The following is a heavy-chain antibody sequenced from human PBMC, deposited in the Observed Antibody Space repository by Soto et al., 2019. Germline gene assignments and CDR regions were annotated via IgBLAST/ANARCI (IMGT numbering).Heavy chain of an antibody. CDR2: IYRTGST. J-gene: IGHJ4*02. Sequence: QVQLQESGPGLVKPSGTLSLTCAVSGGSFTSNNWWTWGRQPPRQGLEWIGGIYRTGSTNYNPSLKSRVTISLDKPETQFSLKVTSLTAADTAVYYCASRDPGTSVDYWGQGTLVTVSP. D-gene: IGHD1-7*01. CDR3: ASRDPGTSVDY. CDR1: GGSFTSNNW. V-gene: IGHV4-4*02.